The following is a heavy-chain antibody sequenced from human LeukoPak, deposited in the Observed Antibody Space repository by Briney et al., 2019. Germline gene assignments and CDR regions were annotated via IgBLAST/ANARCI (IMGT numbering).Heavy chain of an antibody. CDR1: GFTFSSYG. V-gene: IGHV3-30*02. CDR2: IRYDGSDK. CDR3: ARDHIAR. Sequence: PGGSLRLSCAASGFTFSSYGMHWVRQAPGKGLEWVAFIRYDGSDKYYADSVKGRFTISRDNAKNSLYLQMNSLRAEGTAVYYCARDHIARWGQGTLVTVSS. J-gene: IGHJ4*02. D-gene: IGHD5-12*01.